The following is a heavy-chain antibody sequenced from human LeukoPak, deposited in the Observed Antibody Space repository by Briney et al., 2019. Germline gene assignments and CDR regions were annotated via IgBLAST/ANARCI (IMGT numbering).Heavy chain of an antibody. D-gene: IGHD3-10*01. J-gene: IGHJ4*02. V-gene: IGHV3-48*01. CDR2: ISSDRGTI. CDR3: ARDKKGIDY. CDR1: GFIFSSYA. Sequence: GGSLRLSCAASGFIFSSYAMNWVRQAPGKGLEWISYISSDRGTIYYADSMKGRFTISRDNARNSLYLQMNSLRAEDTAVYYCARDKKGIDYWGQGTLVTVSS.